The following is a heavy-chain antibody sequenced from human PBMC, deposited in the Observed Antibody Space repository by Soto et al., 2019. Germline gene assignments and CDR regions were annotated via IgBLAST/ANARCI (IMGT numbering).Heavy chain of an antibody. D-gene: IGHD2-2*01. CDR3: AIGLTYCSSSSCAATRFDT. V-gene: IGHV4-34*01. J-gene: IGHJ5*02. CDR2: INQVGSN. Sequence: QVQLQQWGAGKLKPSETLSLTCTDYAGAFSDNYWTWIRQPPGMGLEWIVEINQVGSNNYKPSLQSRVAISIDTSKTQFYLRLSYLTAADTAVYYCAIGLTYCSSSSCAATRFDTGGQGTLVTFSS. CDR1: AGAFSDNY.